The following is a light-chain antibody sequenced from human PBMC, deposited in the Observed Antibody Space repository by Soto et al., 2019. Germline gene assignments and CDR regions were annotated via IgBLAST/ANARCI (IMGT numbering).Light chain of an antibody. Sequence: DIQMTQSPSTLSASVGDRATITCRASQAIGTWLAWYQQKPGKAPELLIYDASTLEGGVPSRFSGSGSGTEFSLTITSLQPDDFATFYCQQYSSFSRTFGQGTKVDIK. V-gene: IGKV1-5*01. CDR2: DAS. J-gene: IGKJ1*01. CDR3: QQYSSFSRT. CDR1: QAIGTW.